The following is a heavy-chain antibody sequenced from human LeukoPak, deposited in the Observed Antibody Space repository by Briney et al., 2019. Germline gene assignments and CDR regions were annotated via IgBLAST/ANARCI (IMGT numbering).Heavy chain of an antibody. V-gene: IGHV3-11*06. CDR2: ISKSGSET. Sequence: PGGSLRLSCVALGFTFSDYYMSWIRQAPGKGLEWVSYISKSGSETNFADSVRGRFTISRDNAKNSMYLQMNSLRGEDTAVYYCARVGATGTADYWGQGTLVTVS. J-gene: IGHJ4*02. D-gene: IGHD1-1*01. CDR1: GFTFSDYY. CDR3: ARVGATGTADY.